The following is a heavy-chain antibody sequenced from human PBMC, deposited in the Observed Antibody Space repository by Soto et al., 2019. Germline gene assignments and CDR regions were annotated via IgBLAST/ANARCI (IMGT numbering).Heavy chain of an antibody. J-gene: IGHJ4*02. D-gene: IGHD1-1*01. CDR3: ARHRIEVVWRGFDY. V-gene: IGHV4-39*01. CDR2: SSYNGGT. Sequence: PXATLSLTCTVSADSSTISDSYWGWLRQPPGKGLQWIGSSSYNGGTFYNPSLKGRVAISVDPSKKHYSLQVTSVSAADTAVYYCARHRIEVVWRGFDYWGQGSPVTVSS. CDR1: ADSSTISDSY.